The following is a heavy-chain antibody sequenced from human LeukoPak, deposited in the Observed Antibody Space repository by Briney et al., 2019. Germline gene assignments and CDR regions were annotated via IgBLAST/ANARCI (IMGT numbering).Heavy chain of an antibody. CDR1: GFTFSSYA. CDR3: AKDSPTRRHSSYRHYFDY. D-gene: IGHD2-2*01. J-gene: IGHJ4*02. CDR2: ISGSGGST. V-gene: IGHV3-23*01. Sequence: GGSLRLSCAASGFTFSSYAMSWVRQAPGKGLEWVSAISGSGGSTYYADSVKGRFTISRDNSKNTLYLQMNSLRAEDTAVYYCAKDSPTRRHSSYRHYFDYWGQGTLVTVSS.